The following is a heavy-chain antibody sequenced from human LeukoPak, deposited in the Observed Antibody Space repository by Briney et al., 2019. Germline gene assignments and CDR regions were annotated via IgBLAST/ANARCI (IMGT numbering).Heavy chain of an antibody. V-gene: IGHV3-30-3*01. CDR2: ISYDGSNK. CDR1: GFTFSSYA. J-gene: IGHJ4*02. D-gene: IGHD6-19*01. CDR3: ARQWSSGWSFFDY. Sequence: GGSLRLSCAASGFTFSSYAMHWVRQAPGKGLEWVAVISYDGSNKYYADSVKGRFTIPRDNSKNTLYLQMNSLRAEDTAVYYCARQWSSGWSFFDYWGQGTLVTVSS.